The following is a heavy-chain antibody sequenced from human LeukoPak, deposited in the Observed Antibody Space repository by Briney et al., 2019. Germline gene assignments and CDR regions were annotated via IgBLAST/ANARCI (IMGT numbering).Heavy chain of an antibody. V-gene: IGHV3-21*01. Sequence: GGSLRLSCAASGFTFSSYSMNWVRQAPGKGLEWVSSISSSSSYIYYADSVKGRFTISRDNAKNSLYLEMNSLTAEDTAVYYCAAPLELGQYYFDYWGQGTLVTVSS. CDR2: ISSSSSYI. J-gene: IGHJ4*02. CDR3: AAPLELGQYYFDY. D-gene: IGHD1-1*01. CDR1: GFTFSSYS.